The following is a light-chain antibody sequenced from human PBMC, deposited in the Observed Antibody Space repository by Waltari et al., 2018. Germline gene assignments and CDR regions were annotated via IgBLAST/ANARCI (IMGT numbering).Light chain of an antibody. Sequence: DIVMTQSPDSLAVSLGERATINCKSSQTVLDTSNNKNYLAWYQQKSGQLPKVLVYWASTRESGVPDRFSGSGSGTDFTLTIDNLQADDVAIYYCQQYYSIPYTFGPGTKLEIK. V-gene: IGKV4-1*01. CDR2: WAS. J-gene: IGKJ2*01. CDR3: QQYYSIPYT. CDR1: QTVLDTSNNKNY.